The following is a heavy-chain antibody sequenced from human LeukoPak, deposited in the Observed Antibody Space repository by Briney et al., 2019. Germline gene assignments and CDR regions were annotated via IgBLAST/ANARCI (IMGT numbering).Heavy chain of an antibody. Sequence: PGGSLRLSCAASGFTFSSYAMHWVRQAPGKGLEWVAVISYDGSNKYYADSVKGRFTISRDNSKNTPYLQMNSLRAEDTAVYYCARETAYCGGDCYSAEGPSWFDPWGQGTLVTVSS. V-gene: IGHV3-30*04. CDR1: GFTFSSYA. D-gene: IGHD2-21*02. CDR3: ARETAYCGGDCYSAEGPSWFDP. CDR2: ISYDGSNK. J-gene: IGHJ5*02.